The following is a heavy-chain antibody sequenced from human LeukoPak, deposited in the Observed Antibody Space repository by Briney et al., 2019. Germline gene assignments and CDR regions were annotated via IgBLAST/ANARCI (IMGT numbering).Heavy chain of an antibody. CDR1: GNSFTGSNYY. J-gene: IGHJ3*01. Sequence: SETLSLTCSCSVSGNSFTGSNYYCAWIRQSPGKGLEWIGSLHHGGRVYYNPSLQSRVSLSVDTSKNRVSLRLRAVSAADTAIYYCATHRYYYESPIGDGFDVWGQGTAVIVSS. CDR3: ATHRYYYESPIGDGFDV. V-gene: IGHV4-39*01. CDR2: LHHGGRV. D-gene: IGHD3-22*01.